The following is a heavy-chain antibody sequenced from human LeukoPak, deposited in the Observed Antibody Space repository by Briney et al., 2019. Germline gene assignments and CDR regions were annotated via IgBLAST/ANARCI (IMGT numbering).Heavy chain of an antibody. Sequence: SETLSLTCTVSGGSISSYYWSWIRQPPGKGLEWIGYIYYSGSTNYNPSLKSRVTISVDMSKNQFSLKLSSVTAADTAVYYCTRGATYFDYWGQGTLVTVSS. CDR2: IYYSGST. V-gene: IGHV4-59*08. D-gene: IGHD1-26*01. CDR1: GGSISSYY. CDR3: TRGATYFDY. J-gene: IGHJ4*02.